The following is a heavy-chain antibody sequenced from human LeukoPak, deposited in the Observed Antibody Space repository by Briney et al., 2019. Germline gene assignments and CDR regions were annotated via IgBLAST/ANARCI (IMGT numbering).Heavy chain of an antibody. CDR1: GYTFTGYY. J-gene: IGHJ4*02. Sequence: ASVKVSCKASGYTFTGYYMHWVRQAPGQGLEWRGWINPNSGGTNYAQKFQGSVTMTRATSISTAYMELSRLRSDDTAVYYCARVHCSGGSCYSSDYWGQGTLVTVSS. CDR2: INPNSGGT. CDR3: ARVHCSGGSCYSSDY. V-gene: IGHV1-2*02. D-gene: IGHD2-15*01.